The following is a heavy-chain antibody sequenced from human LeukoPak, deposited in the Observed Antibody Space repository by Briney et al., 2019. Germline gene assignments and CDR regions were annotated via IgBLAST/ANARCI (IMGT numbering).Heavy chain of an antibody. CDR2: IYYSGSI. CDR3: ARGDGSASFDY. Sequence: PSETLSLTCTVSGGSISTYYWTWIRQPPGKGLEWIGYIYYSGSINYDPSLKSRVTISVDTSKNQFSLKLSSVTAADTAVYYCARGDGSASFDYWGQGTLVTVSS. D-gene: IGHD3-10*01. CDR1: GGSISTYY. V-gene: IGHV4-59*01. J-gene: IGHJ4*02.